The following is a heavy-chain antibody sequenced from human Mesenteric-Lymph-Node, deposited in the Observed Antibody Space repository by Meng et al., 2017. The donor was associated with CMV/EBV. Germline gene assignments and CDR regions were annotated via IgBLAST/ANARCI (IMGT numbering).Heavy chain of an antibody. CDR3: ARDLPDTASLTSFDY. V-gene: IGHV3-48*03. CDR1: GFTFSSYE. Sequence: GESLKISCAASGFTFSSYEMNWVRQAPGKGLEWVSYISSSGSTIYYADSVKGRFTISRDNTKNSLYLQMNSLRAEDTAVYYCARDLPDTASLTSFDYWGQGTLVTVSS. D-gene: IGHD5-18*01. CDR2: ISSSGSTI. J-gene: IGHJ4*02.